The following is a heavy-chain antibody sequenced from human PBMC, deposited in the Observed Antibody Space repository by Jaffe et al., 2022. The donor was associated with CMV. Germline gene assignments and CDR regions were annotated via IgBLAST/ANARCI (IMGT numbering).Heavy chain of an antibody. J-gene: IGHJ3*02. CDR3: ARHLPYYDSSGYWVDDAFDI. CDR2: IYYSGST. CDR1: GGSISSSSYY. D-gene: IGHD3-22*01. V-gene: IGHV4-39*01. Sequence: QLQLQESGPGLVKPSETLSLTCTVSGGSISSSSYYWGWIRQPPGKGLEWIGSIYYSGSTYYNPSLKSRVTISVDTSKNQFSLKLSSVTAADTAVYYCARHLPYYDSSGYWVDDAFDIWGQGTMVTVSS.